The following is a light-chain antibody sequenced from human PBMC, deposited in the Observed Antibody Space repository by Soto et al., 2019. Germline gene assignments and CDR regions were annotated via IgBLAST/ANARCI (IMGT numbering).Light chain of an antibody. CDR1: QSVSSTF. CDR2: GAS. V-gene: IGKV3-20*01. Sequence: EIVLTQSPGTLSLCPGERATLSCRASQSVSSTFLARYQQKPGQGPRLLIYGASSRATGIPDRFSGSGSGTDFTLTISRLEPEDFAVYYCQQYGSSPLTFGGGTKVEIK. J-gene: IGKJ4*01. CDR3: QQYGSSPLT.